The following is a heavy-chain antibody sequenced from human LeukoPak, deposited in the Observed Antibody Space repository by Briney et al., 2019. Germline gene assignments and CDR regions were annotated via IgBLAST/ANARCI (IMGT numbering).Heavy chain of an antibody. CDR1: GFTFSTYG. D-gene: IGHD6-6*01. CDR3: AKGFYTTSCY. J-gene: IGHJ4*02. CDR2: IHNDGSSK. Sequence: GGSLRLSCAASGFTFSTYGMHWVRQAPGKGLEWVAYIHNDGSSKYYADSVKGRFTISRDNSKNTLNLQMNSLRDEDTAVYYCAKGFYTTSCYWGQGTLVTVSS. V-gene: IGHV3-30*02.